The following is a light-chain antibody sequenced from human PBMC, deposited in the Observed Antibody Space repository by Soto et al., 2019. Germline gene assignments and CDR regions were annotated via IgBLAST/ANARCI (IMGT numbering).Light chain of an antibody. CDR2: AAS. Sequence: DIQMTLSPSTLSASVGDRVTITCRASQSISTYLNWYQQKLGRAPTLLIYAASSLQSGVPSRFSGGGSGTDLTLTISSLQPEDFAMYFCQQCYSSHRTFGQGTKVDIK. CDR1: QSISTY. CDR3: QQCYSSHRT. V-gene: IGKV1-39*01. J-gene: IGKJ1*01.